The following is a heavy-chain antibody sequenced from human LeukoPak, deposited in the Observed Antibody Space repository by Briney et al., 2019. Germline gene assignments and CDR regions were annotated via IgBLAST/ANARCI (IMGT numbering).Heavy chain of an antibody. D-gene: IGHD4-17*01. CDR2: ISYDGSNK. V-gene: IGHV3-30-3*01. Sequence: GGSRRLSCAASGFTFSSYAMHWVRQAPGKGLEWVAVISYDGSNKYYADSVKGRFTISRDNSKNTLYLQMNSLRAEDTAVYYCASAPGDYRYYYYYVMDVWGQGTTVTVSS. CDR1: GFTFSSYA. J-gene: IGHJ6*02. CDR3: ASAPGDYRYYYYYVMDV.